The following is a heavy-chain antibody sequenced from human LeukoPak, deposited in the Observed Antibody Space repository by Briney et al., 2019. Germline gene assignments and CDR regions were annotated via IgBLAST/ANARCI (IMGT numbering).Heavy chain of an antibody. CDR1: GGSFSGYY. V-gene: IGHV4-34*01. CDR3: ARVAGVAAASH. J-gene: IGHJ4*02. D-gene: IGHD6-13*01. Sequence: SETLSLTCAVYGGSFSGYYWSWIRQPPGKGLEWIGEINHSGSTNYNPSLKSRVTISVDTSKNQFSLKLSSVTAADTAVYYRARVAGVAAASHWGQGTLVTVSS. CDR2: INHSGST.